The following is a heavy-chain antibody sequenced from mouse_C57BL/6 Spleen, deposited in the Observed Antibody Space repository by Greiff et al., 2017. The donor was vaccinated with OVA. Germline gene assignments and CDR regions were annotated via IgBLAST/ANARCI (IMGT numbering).Heavy chain of an antibody. V-gene: IGHV5-4*01. CDR3: ARGVNYYGSSYGYFDV. Sequence: EVQLVESGGGLVKPGGSLKLSCAASGFTFSSYAMSWVRQTPEKRLEWVATISDGGSYTYYPDNVKGRFTISRDNAKNNLYLQMSHLKSEDTAMYYCARGVNYYGSSYGYFDVWGTGTTVTVSS. J-gene: IGHJ1*03. CDR1: GFTFSSYA. D-gene: IGHD1-1*01. CDR2: ISDGGSYT.